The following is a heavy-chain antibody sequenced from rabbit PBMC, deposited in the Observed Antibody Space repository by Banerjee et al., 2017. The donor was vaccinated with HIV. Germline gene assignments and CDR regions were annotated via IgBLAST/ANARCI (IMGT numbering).Heavy chain of an antibody. CDR1: GFDFSTYG. Sequence: QEQLVESGGGLVQPGGSLKLSCKASGFDFSTYGVSWVRQAPGKGLEWIGYIDPIFNNTYYANWVNGRFTGSSHNAQNTLYLQLNSLTAADTATYFCARDSGDGWAFDLWGPGTLVTVS. CDR3: ARDSGDGWAFDL. D-gene: IGHD2-1*01. J-gene: IGHJ4*01. V-gene: IGHV1S47*01. CDR2: IDPIFNNT.